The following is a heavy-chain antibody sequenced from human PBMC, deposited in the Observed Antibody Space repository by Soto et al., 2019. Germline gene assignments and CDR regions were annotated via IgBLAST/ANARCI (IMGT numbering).Heavy chain of an antibody. Sequence: GGSLRLSCAVSGFTFSNAWINWVRQAPGKGLEWVGRIKSKTDGGTTDYAAPVKGRFAISRDDSNNMVYLQMNSLNIEDTAVYYRTTDSYSTIVIVRFDYWGHGTLVTDSS. D-gene: IGHD2-8*01. J-gene: IGHJ4*01. CDR2: IKSKTDGGTT. V-gene: IGHV3-15*07. CDR1: GFTFSNAW. CDR3: TTDSYSTIVIVRFDY.